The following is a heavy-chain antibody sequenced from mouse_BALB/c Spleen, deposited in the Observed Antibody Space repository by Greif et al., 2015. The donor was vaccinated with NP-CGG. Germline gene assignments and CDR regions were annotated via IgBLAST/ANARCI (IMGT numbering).Heavy chain of an antibody. J-gene: IGHJ4*01. V-gene: IGHV5-17*02. D-gene: IGHD2-14*01. Sequence: EVQLVESGGGLVQPGGSRKLSCAASGFTFSSFGMHWVRQAPEKGLEWVAYISSGSSTIYYADTVKGRFTISRDNPKNTLFLQMTSLRSEDTAMYYCARSEVRRAMDYWGQVTSVTVSS. CDR1: GFTFSSFG. CDR2: ISSGSSTI. CDR3: ARSEVRRAMDY.